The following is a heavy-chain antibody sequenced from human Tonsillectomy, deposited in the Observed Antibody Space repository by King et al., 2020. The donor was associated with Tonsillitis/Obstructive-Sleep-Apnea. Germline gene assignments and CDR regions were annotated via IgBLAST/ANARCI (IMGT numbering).Heavy chain of an antibody. V-gene: IGHV3-30*01. J-gene: IGHJ1*01. Sequence: VQLVESGGGVVQPGRSLRLSCAASGFTFSSYAMHWVRQAPGKGLVWVAVISYDGSNKYYADSVKGRFTISRDNSKNTLYLQMNSLRAEDTAVYYCARSDYGDYGGYFQHWGQGTLVTVSS. D-gene: IGHD4-17*01. CDR1: GFTFSSYA. CDR2: ISYDGSNK. CDR3: ARSDYGDYGGYFQH.